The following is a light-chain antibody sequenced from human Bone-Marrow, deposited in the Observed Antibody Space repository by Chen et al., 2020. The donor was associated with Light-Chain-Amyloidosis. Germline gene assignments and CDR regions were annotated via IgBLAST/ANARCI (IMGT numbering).Light chain of an antibody. Sequence: QLVLTQSPSASASLGAWVKLTCTLSIGHSGYDIAWHQQQPEKGPRFLMKVNFDGSLSKGDGIPDRFAGASSGPDRYLTSTSLRSEDGPDYYCQTWGTDIRCAFGGGSRLNVL. CDR2: VNFDGSL. J-gene: IGLJ3*02. V-gene: IGLV4-69*01. CDR1: IGHSGYD. CDR3: QTWGTDIRCA.